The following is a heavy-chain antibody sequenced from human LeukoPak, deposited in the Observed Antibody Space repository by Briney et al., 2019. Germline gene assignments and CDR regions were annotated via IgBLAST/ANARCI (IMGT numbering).Heavy chain of an antibody. Sequence: GGSLRLSCAVSGLTFSSSWMDWVRQAPGKGLEWVASINPDGNKKYSADSVKGRFTISRDNAENSLYLQMNSLRVEDTAFYYCARDQYDTWSRRGNFDSWGQGTLVIASS. J-gene: IGHJ4*02. D-gene: IGHD3-3*01. CDR1: GLTFSSSW. V-gene: IGHV3-7*01. CDR3: ARDQYDTWSRRGNFDS. CDR2: INPDGNKK.